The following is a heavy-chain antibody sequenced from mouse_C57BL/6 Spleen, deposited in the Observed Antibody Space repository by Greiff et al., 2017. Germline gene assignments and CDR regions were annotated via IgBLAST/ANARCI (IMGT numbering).Heavy chain of an antibody. J-gene: IGHJ3*01. CDR3: AREEVLYYGSRLGFAY. D-gene: IGHD1-1*01. CDR2: INPSSGGT. CDR1: GYTFTSYW. Sequence: QVQLQQPGTDLVKPGASVKLSCKASGYTFTSYWMHWVKQRPGQGLEWIGNINPSSGGTNYNEKFKSKATLTVDKSSGKAYMQLSSLTSEDSAVYYCAREEVLYYGSRLGFAYWGQGTLVTVSA. V-gene: IGHV1-53*01.